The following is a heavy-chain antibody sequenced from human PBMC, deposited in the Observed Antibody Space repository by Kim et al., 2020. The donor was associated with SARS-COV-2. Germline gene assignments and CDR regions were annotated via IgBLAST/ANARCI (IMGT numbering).Heavy chain of an antibody. CDR3: ARGDLWFGELCAFDI. J-gene: IGHJ3*02. CDR2: IYYSGST. CDR1: GGSISSGGYY. Sequence: SETLSLTCTVSGGSISSGGYYWSWIRQHPGKGLEWIGYIYYSGSTYYNPSLKSRVTISVDTSKNQFSLKLSSVTAADTAVYYCARGDLWFGELCAFDIWGQGTMVTVSS. D-gene: IGHD3-10*01. V-gene: IGHV4-31*03.